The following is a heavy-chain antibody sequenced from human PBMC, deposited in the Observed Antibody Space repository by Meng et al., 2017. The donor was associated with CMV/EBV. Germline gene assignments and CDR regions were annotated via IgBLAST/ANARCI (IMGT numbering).Heavy chain of an antibody. J-gene: IGHJ4*02. V-gene: IGHV3-21*01. CDR1: GFTISSNS. Sequence: QPEEAGVLVVHPGGALRLSTAASGFTISSNSMDCVRRQPRRGRVWGSTISSSSSNIYYSASVKGRFTISRDKAKNSLYLQMNSLTAEDTAVYYCASYSSSWEGYWGQGTLVTVSS. D-gene: IGHD6-13*01. CDR2: ISSSSSNI. CDR3: ASYSSSWEGY.